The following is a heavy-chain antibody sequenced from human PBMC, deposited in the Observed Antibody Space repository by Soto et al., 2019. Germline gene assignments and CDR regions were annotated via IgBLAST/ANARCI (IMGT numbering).Heavy chain of an antibody. Sequence: QVQLQQWGAGLLKPSETLSLTCAVYGGSFSGYYWSWIRQTPGKGLEWIGEINDSGSTNHNPSLKSRVTILVDTPKNQFSLKLSSVTAADTAVYYRARGLLVWFGVLSRRGGYYYYMDVWGKGTKVTVSS. V-gene: IGHV4-34*01. D-gene: IGHD3-10*01. J-gene: IGHJ6*03. CDR1: GGSFSGYY. CDR3: ARGLLVWFGVLSRRGGYYYYMDV. CDR2: INDSGST.